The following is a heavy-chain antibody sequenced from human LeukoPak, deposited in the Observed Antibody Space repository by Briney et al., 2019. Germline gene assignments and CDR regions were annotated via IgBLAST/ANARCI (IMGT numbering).Heavy chain of an antibody. D-gene: IGHD3-22*01. CDR1: GGSISRYY. CDR2: TYTSVRT. J-gene: IGHJ4*02. CDR3: ARNGLYYYDSSGNYFDY. V-gene: IGHV4-4*07. Sequence: PSETLSLTCTVSGGSISRYYWSWIRQSAGKGLEWIGRTYTSVRTDYNPSLKSRVTMSVDTSKNQFSLRLNSVTAADTAVYYCARNGLYYYDSSGNYFDYWGQGTLLPSPQ.